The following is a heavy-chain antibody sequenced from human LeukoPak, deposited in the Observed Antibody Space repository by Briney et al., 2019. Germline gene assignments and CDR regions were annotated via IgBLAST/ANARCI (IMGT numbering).Heavy chain of an antibody. Sequence: ASVKVSCKASGYTLTSYGISWVRQAPGQGLEWMGWISAYNGNTNYAQKLQGRVTMTTDTSTSTAYMELRSLRSDDTAVYYCARDPLSIAAAGILYFDYWGQGTLVTVSS. CDR3: ARDPLSIAAAGILYFDY. J-gene: IGHJ4*02. CDR2: ISAYNGNT. V-gene: IGHV1-18*01. CDR1: GYTLTSYG. D-gene: IGHD6-13*01.